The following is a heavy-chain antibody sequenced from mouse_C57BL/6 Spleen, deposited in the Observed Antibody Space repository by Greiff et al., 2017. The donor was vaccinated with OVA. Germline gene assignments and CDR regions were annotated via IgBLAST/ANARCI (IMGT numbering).Heavy chain of an antibody. D-gene: IGHD2-3*01. CDR2: IDPETGGT. CDR3: TRERVIYDGLLGFAY. V-gene: IGHV1-15*01. Sequence: VKLVESGAELVRPGASVTLSCKASGYTFTDYEMHWVKQTPVHGLEWIGAIDPETGGTAYNQKFKGKAILTADKSSSTAYMELRSLTSEDSAVYYCTRERVIYDGLLGFAYWGQGTLVTVSA. J-gene: IGHJ3*01. CDR1: GYTFTDYE.